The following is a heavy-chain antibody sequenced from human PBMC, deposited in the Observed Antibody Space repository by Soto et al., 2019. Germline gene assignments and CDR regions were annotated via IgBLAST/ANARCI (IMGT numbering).Heavy chain of an antibody. D-gene: IGHD6-6*01. Sequence: EVQLLESGGGLVQPGGSLRLSCAASGFTFSSYAMSWVRQAPGKGLEWVSAVSGSGGSTYYADSVKGRFTISRDNSKNTLYLQMNSLRAEDTAVYYCAKVTAARPGGRYFDYWGQGTLVTVSS. J-gene: IGHJ4*02. CDR2: VSGSGGST. V-gene: IGHV3-23*01. CDR1: GFTFSSYA. CDR3: AKVTAARPGGRYFDY.